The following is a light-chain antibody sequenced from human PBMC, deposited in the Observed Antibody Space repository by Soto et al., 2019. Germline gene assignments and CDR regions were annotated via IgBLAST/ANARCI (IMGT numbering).Light chain of an antibody. CDR2: GAS. J-gene: IGKJ4*01. CDR3: QQYCTSPLT. CDR1: QSVRSNS. V-gene: IGKV3-20*01. Sequence: EIVLTQSPRTLSLSPGESATLSCTGSQSVRSNSLAWYQQKPGQAPRLLMFGASGRATGTPPRFSGRGSGTDFTLTISRLEPEDFAVYYCQQYCTSPLTFGGGTKVDI.